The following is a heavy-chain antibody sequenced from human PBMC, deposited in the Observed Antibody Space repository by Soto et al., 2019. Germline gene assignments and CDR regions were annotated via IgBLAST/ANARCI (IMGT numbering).Heavy chain of an antibody. CDR1: GFTFTNSA. V-gene: IGHV1-58*01. CDR2: IIVGSGGT. CDR3: ARVAPMYHAFDI. D-gene: IGHD2-2*01. J-gene: IGHJ3*02. Sequence: SVKVSCKTSGFTFTNSAVQWVRQARGQRLEWIGWIIVGSGGTKYAQELQERLTITRDMSTNTAYMELSSLRSEDTAVYYCARVAPMYHAFDIWGQGTMVTVSS.